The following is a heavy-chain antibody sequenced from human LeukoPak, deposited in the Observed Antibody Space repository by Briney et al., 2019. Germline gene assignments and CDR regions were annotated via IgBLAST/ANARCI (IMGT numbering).Heavy chain of an antibody. CDR2: ISPNSGGT. D-gene: IGHD1-1*01. CDR3: ARDLLAGVRAPRGWFDP. J-gene: IGHJ5*02. CDR1: GYTFTGYY. Sequence: ASVKVSCKASGYTFTGYYIHWVRQAPGQGLEWLGWISPNSGGTSSAQKFQGRVTMTRDTSISTAYMELSRLRSDDTAVYYCARDLLAGVRAPRGWFDPWGQGTLVTVSS. V-gene: IGHV1-2*02.